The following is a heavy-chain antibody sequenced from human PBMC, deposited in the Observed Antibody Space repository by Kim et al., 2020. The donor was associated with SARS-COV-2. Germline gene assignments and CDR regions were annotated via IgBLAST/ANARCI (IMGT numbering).Heavy chain of an antibody. D-gene: IGHD2-21*02. Sequence: GGSLRLSCAASGFTFSSYGMHWVRQAPGKGLEWVAVIWYDGSNKYYADSVKGRFTISRDNSKNTLYLQMNSLRAEDTAVYYCAREGGGDHYRGYYFDYWGQGTLVTVSS. CDR3: AREGGGDHYRGYYFDY. J-gene: IGHJ4*02. V-gene: IGHV3-33*01. CDR1: GFTFSSYG. CDR2: IWYDGSNK.